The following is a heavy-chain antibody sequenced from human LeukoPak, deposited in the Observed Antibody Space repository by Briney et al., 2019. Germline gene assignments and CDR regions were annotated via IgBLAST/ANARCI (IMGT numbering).Heavy chain of an antibody. D-gene: IGHD6-19*01. V-gene: IGHV4-34*01. CDR2: INHSGST. CDR1: GRSFNGYY. CDR3: ARRQWLAPFDY. J-gene: IGHJ4*02. Sequence: TSETLSLTCAVYGRSFNGYYWSWIRQPPGKGLEWVGEINHSGSTNSNPSLKSRATISVDTSNNLFSLKLRSVTAADTAVYYCARRQWLAPFDYWGQGTLVIVSS.